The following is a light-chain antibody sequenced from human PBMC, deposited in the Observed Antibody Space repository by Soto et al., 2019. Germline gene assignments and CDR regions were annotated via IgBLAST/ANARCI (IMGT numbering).Light chain of an antibody. CDR3: QQYDSLPYT. Sequence: DIPMTQSPSSLSASVGDRVTITCQASQDISNYLNWYQQKPGKAPKLLIYDASNLETGVPSRFSGSGSGTDFTFTISSLQPEDIATYYCQQYDSLPYTFGQGTKLEIK. CDR1: QDISNY. CDR2: DAS. J-gene: IGKJ2*01. V-gene: IGKV1-33*01.